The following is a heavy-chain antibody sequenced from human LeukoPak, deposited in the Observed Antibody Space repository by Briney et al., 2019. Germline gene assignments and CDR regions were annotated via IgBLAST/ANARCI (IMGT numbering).Heavy chain of an antibody. J-gene: IGHJ4*02. V-gene: IGHV3-23*01. CDR1: GFTFSSYA. D-gene: IGHD2-2*01. CDR3: AKHPAAISTFDY. Sequence: GGSLRLSCAASGFTFSSYAMSWVRQAPGKGLDWVSAISGSGGSTYYADSVKGRFTISRDNSKNTLYLQMNSLRAEDTAVYYCAKHPAAISTFDYWGQGTLVTVSS. CDR2: ISGSGGST.